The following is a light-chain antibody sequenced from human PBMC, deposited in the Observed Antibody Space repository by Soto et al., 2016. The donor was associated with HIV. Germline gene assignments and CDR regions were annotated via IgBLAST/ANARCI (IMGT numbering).Light chain of an antibody. CDR1: QGISSS. J-gene: IGKJ3*01. Sequence: DIQMTQSPSSVSASVGDRVTITCRASQGISSSLAWYQQKPGKAPKLLIYAASNLQSGVPSRFSGSASGGTGTDFTLTIDSLQPEDFATYYCQQTDSFPFTFGPGTKVNV. V-gene: IGKV1-12*01. CDR3: QQTDSFPFT. CDR2: AAS.